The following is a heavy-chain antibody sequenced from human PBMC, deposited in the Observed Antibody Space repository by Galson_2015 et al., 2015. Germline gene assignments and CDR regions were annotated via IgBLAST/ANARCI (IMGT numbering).Heavy chain of an antibody. J-gene: IGHJ5*02. D-gene: IGHD6-13*01. CDR2: IYSGGST. Sequence: SLRLSCAASGFTVSSNYMSWVRQAPGKGLEWVSVIYSGGSTYYADSVKGRFTISRDNSKNTLYLQMNSLRAEDTAVYYCARVPWEAAAGTGLPRWFDPWGQGTLVTVSS. CDR1: GFTVSSNY. CDR3: ARVPWEAAAGTGLPRWFDP. V-gene: IGHV3-53*01.